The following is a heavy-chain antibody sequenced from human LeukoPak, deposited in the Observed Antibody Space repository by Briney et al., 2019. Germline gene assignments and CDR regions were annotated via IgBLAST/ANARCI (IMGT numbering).Heavy chain of an antibody. CDR1: GGSISSGDYY. D-gene: IGHD3-22*01. V-gene: IGHV4-30-4*01. Sequence: RSSETLSLTCTVSGGSISSGDYYWRWIRQPPGKGLEWIGYFYYSGSTYYNPSLKSRLTISADTSKNQFSLKLSSVTAADTAVYYCARPFYYDSRIDPWGQGTLVTVSS. CDR2: FYYSGST. CDR3: ARPFYYDSRIDP. J-gene: IGHJ5*02.